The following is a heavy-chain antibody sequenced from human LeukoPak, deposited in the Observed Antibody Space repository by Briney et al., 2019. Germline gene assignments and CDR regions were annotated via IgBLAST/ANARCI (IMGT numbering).Heavy chain of an antibody. D-gene: IGHD3/OR15-3a*01. V-gene: IGHV4-34*01. Sequence: PSDTLSLTCAVYGGSFSGYYWSWIRQPPGKGLEWIGEINHSGSTNYNPSLKSRVTISVDTSKNQFPLNLSSVTAADTAVYYCARGYAGLGYWGQGTLVTVSS. J-gene: IGHJ4*02. CDR1: GGSFSGYY. CDR2: INHSGST. CDR3: ARGYAGLGY.